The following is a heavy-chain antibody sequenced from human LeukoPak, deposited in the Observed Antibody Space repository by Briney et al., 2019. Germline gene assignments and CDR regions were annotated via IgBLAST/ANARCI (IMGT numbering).Heavy chain of an antibody. Sequence: GGSLRLSCAASGFTFSSYWMHWVRQAPGKGLVWVSRTNSGGISTSYADSVKGRFTISRDNAKNTLYLQMNSLRAEDTAVYYCARDRIEYTYGTGFDYWGQGTLVTVSS. D-gene: IGHD3-10*01. J-gene: IGHJ4*02. CDR3: ARDRIEYTYGTGFDY. CDR1: GFTFSSYW. V-gene: IGHV3-74*01. CDR2: TNSGGIST.